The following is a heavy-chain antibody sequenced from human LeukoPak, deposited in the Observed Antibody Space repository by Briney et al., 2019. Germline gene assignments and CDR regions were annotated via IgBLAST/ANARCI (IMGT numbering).Heavy chain of an antibody. J-gene: IGHJ6*02. V-gene: IGHV4-59*08. CDR3: ARLTYYYDSSGYYYYYYGMDV. D-gene: IGHD3-22*01. CDR1: GGSISSYY. CDR2: IYYSGST. Sequence: SETRSLTCTVSGGSISSYYWSWIRQPPGKGLEWIGSIYYSGSTNYNPSLKSRVTISVDTSKNQFSLKLSSVTAADTAVYYCARLTYYYDSSGYYYYYYGMDVWGQGTTVTVSS.